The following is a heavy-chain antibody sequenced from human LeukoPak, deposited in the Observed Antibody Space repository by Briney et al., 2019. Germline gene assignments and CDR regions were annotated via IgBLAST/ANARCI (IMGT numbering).Heavy chain of an antibody. Sequence: AAENVSCKASGYTFTNYHISWVRQAPGQGREWMGWVSTNNGNTNYAQNLQGRVTMTKDTSTSTAYMELRSLRSDDTAVYYCALISYCTSVTCFFLDYWGQGTLVSVSS. J-gene: IGHJ4*02. CDR3: ALISYCTSVTCFFLDY. CDR2: VSTNNGNT. CDR1: GYTFTNYH. V-gene: IGHV1-18*01. D-gene: IGHD2-8*01.